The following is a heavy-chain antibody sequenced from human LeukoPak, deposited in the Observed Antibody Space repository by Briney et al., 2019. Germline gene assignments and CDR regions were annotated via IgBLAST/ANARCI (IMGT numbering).Heavy chain of an antibody. Sequence: GESLKIYCQVSGYSFSTYWIVWVRQMPGKGLEWMGRIDPSDSYTNYSPSFQGHVTISADKSISTAYLQWSSLKASDTAMYYCARQRSSGYSSGGDAFDIWGQGTMVTVSS. CDR3: ARQRSSGYSSGGDAFDI. CDR2: IDPSDSYT. V-gene: IGHV5-10-1*01. CDR1: GYSFSTYW. J-gene: IGHJ3*02. D-gene: IGHD6-19*01.